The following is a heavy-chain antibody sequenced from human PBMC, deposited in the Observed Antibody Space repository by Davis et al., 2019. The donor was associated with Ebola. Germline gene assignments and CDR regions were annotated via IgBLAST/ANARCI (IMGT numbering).Heavy chain of an antibody. D-gene: IGHD2-2*01. CDR1: VGSFSGYY. J-gene: IGHJ4*02. CDR3: ARGPPGTAPFKDFDY. Sequence: PSETLSLTCAVYVGSFSGYYWTWIRQPPGKGLEWIGEVNHSGRTNYNPSLKSRVTISVDTSKNQFSLKLSSVTAADTAVYYCARGPPGTAPFKDFDYWGQGTLVTVSS. V-gene: IGHV4-34*01. CDR2: VNHSGRT.